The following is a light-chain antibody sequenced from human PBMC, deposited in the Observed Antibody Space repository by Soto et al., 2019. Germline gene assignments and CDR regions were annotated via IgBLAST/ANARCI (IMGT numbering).Light chain of an antibody. Sequence: EIVMTQSPATLSVSPGERATLSCRASQSVNSSFAWYQQKPGQAPRLLIYGASTRATGIPARFSGSWSGTQFTLTSTGLQSEDFAVYYCQQYDNWPRTFGGGTNVEIK. CDR3: QQYDNWPRT. J-gene: IGKJ4*02. CDR2: GAS. CDR1: QSVNSS. V-gene: IGKV3-15*01.